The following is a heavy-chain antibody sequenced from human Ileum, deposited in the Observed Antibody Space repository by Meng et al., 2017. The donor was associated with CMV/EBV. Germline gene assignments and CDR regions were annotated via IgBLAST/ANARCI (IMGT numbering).Heavy chain of an antibody. J-gene: IGHJ4*02. CDR1: GLTFSSFE. Sequence: GESLKISCAASGLTFSSFEMNWVRQSPGRGLEWLAYINPSGSVMEYADSAQGRFTISRDNAKNSVYVQMNNLRVEDTAVYYCATYNRYGYNAHFFDYWGQGTLVTVSS. V-gene: IGHV3-48*03. CDR2: INPSGSVM. D-gene: IGHD5-12*01. CDR3: ATYNRYGYNAHFFDY.